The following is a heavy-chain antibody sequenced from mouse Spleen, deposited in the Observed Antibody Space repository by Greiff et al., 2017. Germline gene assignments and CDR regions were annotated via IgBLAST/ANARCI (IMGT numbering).Heavy chain of an antibody. Sequence: VQLQESGPGLVAPSQSLSITCTVSGFSLTSYGVDWVRQSPGKGLEWLGVIWGGGSTNYNSALKSRLSISKDNSKSQVFLKMNSLQTDDTAMYYCASPSIYYGYDGDYYAMDYWGQGTSVTVSS. V-gene: IGHV2-6*01. D-gene: IGHD2-2*01. CDR3: ASPSIYYGYDGDYYAMDY. J-gene: IGHJ4*01. CDR1: GFSLTSYG. CDR2: IWGGGST.